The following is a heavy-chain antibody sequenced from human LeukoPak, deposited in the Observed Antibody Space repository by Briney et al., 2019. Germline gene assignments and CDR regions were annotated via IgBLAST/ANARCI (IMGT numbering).Heavy chain of an antibody. J-gene: IGHJ4*02. CDR1: GFTFSSYW. CDR2: IKQDGSEK. CDR3: ARAELEFTDWYYFDY. Sequence: GGSLRLSCAASGFTFSSYWMSWVRQAPGKGLEWVANIKQDGSEKYYVDSVKGRFTISRDNAENSLYLQMNSLRAEDTAVYYCARAELEFTDWYYFDYWGQGTLVTVSS. V-gene: IGHV3-7*01. D-gene: IGHD1-1*01.